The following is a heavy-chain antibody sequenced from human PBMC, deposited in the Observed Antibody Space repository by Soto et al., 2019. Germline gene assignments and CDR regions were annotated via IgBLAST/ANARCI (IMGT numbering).Heavy chain of an antibody. CDR1: GYTFTSYG. Sequence: ASVKVSCKASGYTFTSYGISWVRQAPGQGLEWMGWISAYNGNTNYAQKLQGRVTMTTDTSTSTAYMELRSLRSDDTAVYYCARDQSILWFGELRVNWFDPWGQGTLVTVSS. V-gene: IGHV1-18*01. D-gene: IGHD3-10*01. J-gene: IGHJ5*02. CDR2: ISAYNGNT. CDR3: ARDQSILWFGELRVNWFDP.